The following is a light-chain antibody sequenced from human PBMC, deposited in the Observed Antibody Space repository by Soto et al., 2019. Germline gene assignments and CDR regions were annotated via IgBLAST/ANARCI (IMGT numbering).Light chain of an antibody. Sequence: ELVLTQSPDTLSLSPGERATLSCRASQTVPGNYLAWFQQKPGQAPRLLIYGASSRAPAIPDRFSGSGSGADFTLTISRLDSEDFAIYYCHQYTSPPWTVGQGTRVE. CDR3: HQYTSPPWT. CDR2: GAS. V-gene: IGKV3-20*01. J-gene: IGKJ1*01. CDR1: QTVPGNY.